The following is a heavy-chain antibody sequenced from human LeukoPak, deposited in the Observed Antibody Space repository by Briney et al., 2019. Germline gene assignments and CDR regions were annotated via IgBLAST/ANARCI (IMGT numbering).Heavy chain of an antibody. J-gene: IGHJ4*02. V-gene: IGHV3-21*01. CDR2: ISSRSSYI. CDR3: ARDPYSGYDKRVYYFDY. CDR1: VFTFSSYS. Sequence: GGALRLSCAARVFTFSSYSMNWVRQALGKGLEWVSHISSRSSYIYYADSVKGRFTISRDNAKNSLYLQMNSLRAEDTAVYYCARDPYSGYDKRVYYFDYWGQGTLVTVSS. D-gene: IGHD5-12*01.